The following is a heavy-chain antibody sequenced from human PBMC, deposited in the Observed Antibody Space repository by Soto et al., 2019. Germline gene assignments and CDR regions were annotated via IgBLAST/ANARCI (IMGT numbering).Heavy chain of an antibody. V-gene: IGHV1-69*13. CDR1: GGTFSSYA. J-gene: IGHJ5*02. Sequence: GASVKVSCKASGGTFSSYAISWVRQAPGQGLEWMGGIIPIFGTANYAQKFQGRVTITADESTSTAYMELSSLRSEDTAVYYCARGDGFVGIAHYDILTGYHFLYNWFDPWGQGTLVTVSS. CDR2: IIPIFGTA. CDR3: ARGDGFVGIAHYDILTGYHFLYNWFDP. D-gene: IGHD3-9*01.